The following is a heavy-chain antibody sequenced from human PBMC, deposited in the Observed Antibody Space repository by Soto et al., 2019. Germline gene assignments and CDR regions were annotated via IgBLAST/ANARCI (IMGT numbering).Heavy chain of an antibody. CDR3: ASDRDWGFDY. Sequence: GGSLRLSCAASGFTFSSYSMNWVRQAPGKGLEWVSSISSSSSYIYYADSVKGRFTISRDNAKNSLYLQMNSLRDEDTAVYYCASDRDWGFDYWGQGTLVTVSS. V-gene: IGHV3-21*01. D-gene: IGHD7-27*01. CDR2: ISSSSSYI. J-gene: IGHJ4*02. CDR1: GFTFSSYS.